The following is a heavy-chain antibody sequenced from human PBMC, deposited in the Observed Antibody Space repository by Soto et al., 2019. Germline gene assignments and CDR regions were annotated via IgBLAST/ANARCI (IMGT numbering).Heavy chain of an antibody. Sequence: PSETLSLTCAVSGGSVSSGVYSWTWIRRPPGKGLEWIACIYYSGSTYYNPALQSRVAISIDTSKNQFSLKLSSVTAADTAVYYCSSGWSINAGYYYGVDVWGQGTTVTVSS. CDR3: SSGWSINAGYYYGVDV. CDR1: GGSVSSGVYS. D-gene: IGHD6-19*01. V-gene: IGHV4-30-2*05. CDR2: IYYSGST. J-gene: IGHJ6*02.